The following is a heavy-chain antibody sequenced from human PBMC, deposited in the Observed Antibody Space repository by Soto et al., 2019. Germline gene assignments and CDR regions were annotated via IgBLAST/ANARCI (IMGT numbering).Heavy chain of an antibody. CDR1: VCSIRSGGYS. CDR3: VRAKERYCIGGSCYFFDY. D-gene: IGHD2-15*01. V-gene: IGHV4-30-2*01. Sequence: SETLSLTCAFSVCSIRSGGYSWSWIRQPPGKGLEWIGYIYHSGSTYYNPSLKSGGILSVGRSKNQFSLKLSSVAAADTAVFYCVRAKERYCIGGSCYFFDYWGQGTLVTVSS. CDR2: IYHSGST. J-gene: IGHJ4*02.